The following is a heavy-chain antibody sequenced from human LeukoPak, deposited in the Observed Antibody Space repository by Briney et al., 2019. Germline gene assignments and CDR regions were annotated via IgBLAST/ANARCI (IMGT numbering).Heavy chain of an antibody. J-gene: IGHJ4*02. V-gene: IGHV3-9*01. Sequence: GRSLRLSCAASGFTFDDYAMHWVRQAPGKGLEWVSGISWNSGSIGYADSVKGRFTISRDNAKNSLYLQMNSLRAEDTAVYYCARDDYDSSNGYWGQGTLVTVSS. D-gene: IGHD3-22*01. CDR1: GFTFDDYA. CDR2: ISWNSGSI. CDR3: ARDDYDSSNGY.